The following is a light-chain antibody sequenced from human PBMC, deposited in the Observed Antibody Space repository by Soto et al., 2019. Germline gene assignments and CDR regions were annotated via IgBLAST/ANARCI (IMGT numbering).Light chain of an antibody. CDR2: SHD. Sequence: QSVLTQPPSASGTPGQRVTISCSGSSSNIGSNTVNWYQHLPGTPPKLLIYSHDQRPSGVPDRFSGSTSDTSASLAISGLQSEDEADYYCAAWDDGPNAYVFGTGTKLTVL. J-gene: IGLJ1*01. CDR1: SSNIGSNT. V-gene: IGLV1-44*01. CDR3: AAWDDGPNAYV.